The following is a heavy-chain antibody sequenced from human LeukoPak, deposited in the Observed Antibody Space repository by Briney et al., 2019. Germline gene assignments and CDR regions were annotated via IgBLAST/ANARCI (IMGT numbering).Heavy chain of an antibody. CDR1: GFSFGDYS. CDR3: ASRSGRQWLPYFDY. J-gene: IGHJ4*02. CDR2: IRSKAYGGTT. Sequence: GRSLRLSCTSSGFSFGDYSMTWVRQAPGKGLEWVGFIRSKAYGGTTEYAASVKGRFTISRDDSKSIAYLQMNSLKTEDTAVYHCASRSGRQWLPYFDYWGQGTLVTVSS. D-gene: IGHD1-26*01. V-gene: IGHV3-49*04.